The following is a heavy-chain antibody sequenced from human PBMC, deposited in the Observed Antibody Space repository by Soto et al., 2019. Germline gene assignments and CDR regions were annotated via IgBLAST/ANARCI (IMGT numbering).Heavy chain of an antibody. CDR3: ANQIVVAYQAFDY. CDR2: ISGSGGST. J-gene: IGHJ4*02. Sequence: AGGSLRLSCAASGFTFSSYAMSWVRQAPGKGLEWVSAISGSGGSTYYADSVKGRFTISRDNPKNTLYLQMNSLRAEDTAVYYCANQIVVAYQAFDYWGQGTLVTVSS. D-gene: IGHD3-22*01. V-gene: IGHV3-23*01. CDR1: GFTFSSYA.